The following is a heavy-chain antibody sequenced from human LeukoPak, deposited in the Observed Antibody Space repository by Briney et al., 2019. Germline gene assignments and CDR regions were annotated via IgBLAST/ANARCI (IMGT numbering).Heavy chain of an antibody. CDR1: GGSFSGYY. V-gene: IGHV4-34*01. D-gene: IGHD6-19*01. Sequence: SETLSLTCAVHGGSFSGYYWSWIRQPPGKGLEWIGEINHSGSTNYNPSLKSRVTISVDTSKNQFSLKLSSVTAADTAVYYCARGRIAVAALYSRSWFDPWGQGTLVTVSS. CDR3: ARGRIAVAALYSRSWFDP. J-gene: IGHJ5*02. CDR2: INHSGST.